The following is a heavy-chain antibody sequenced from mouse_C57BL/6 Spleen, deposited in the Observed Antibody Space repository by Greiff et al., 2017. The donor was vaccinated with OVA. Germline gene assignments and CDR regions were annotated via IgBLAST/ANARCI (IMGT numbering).Heavy chain of an antibody. J-gene: IGHJ4*01. CDR3: ADYGSSWGMDY. Sequence: DVMLVESGGGLVKPGGSLRLSCAPSGFTFSDYGMPWVRRAPEQGLEWVAYISRGSSTIYSADTVKGRFTISRDNAKNTLFLQMTSLRSEDTAMYYCADYGSSWGMDYWGQGTSVTVSS. CDR1: GFTFSDYG. CDR2: ISRGSSTI. V-gene: IGHV5-17*01. D-gene: IGHD1-1*01.